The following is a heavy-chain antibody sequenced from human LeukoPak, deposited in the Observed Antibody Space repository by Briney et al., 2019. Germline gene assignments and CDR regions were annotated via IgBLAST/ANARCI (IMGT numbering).Heavy chain of an antibody. J-gene: IGHJ4*02. V-gene: IGHV3-30*14. CDR3: AGYGGNSF. Sequence: PGGSLRLSCAASGFTFSSYAMHWVRQAPGKGLEWVAVISYDGSNKYYADSVKGRLSISRDNAKNTVYLQMNGLRAEDTAVYYCAGYGGNSFWGQGTLVTVSS. CDR2: ISYDGSNK. CDR1: GFTFSSYA. D-gene: IGHD4-23*01.